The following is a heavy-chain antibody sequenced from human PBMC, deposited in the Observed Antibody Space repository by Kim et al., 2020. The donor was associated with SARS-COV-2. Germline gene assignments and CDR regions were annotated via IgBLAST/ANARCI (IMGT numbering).Heavy chain of an antibody. V-gene: IGHV1-18*01. CDR1: GYTFTSYG. CDR3: ARGERYNWNDGGGGVYYYGMDV. D-gene: IGHD1-1*01. Sequence: ASVKVSCKASGYTFTSYGISWVRQAPGQGLEWMGWISAYNGNTNYAQKLQGRVTMTTDTSTSTAYMELRSLRSDDTAVYYCARGERYNWNDGGGGVYYYGMDVWGQGTTVTVSS. J-gene: IGHJ6*02. CDR2: ISAYNGNT.